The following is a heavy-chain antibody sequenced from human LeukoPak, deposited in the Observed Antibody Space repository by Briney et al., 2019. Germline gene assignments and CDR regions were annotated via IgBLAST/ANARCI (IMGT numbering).Heavy chain of an antibody. CDR2: ISNSGST. J-gene: IGHJ4*02. CDR3: ARSGRYSYGNFDY. D-gene: IGHD5-18*01. V-gene: IGHV4-59*12. Sequence: SETLSLTCTVSGGSISSYYWSWVRQPPGKGLEWLGYISNSGSTSYNPSLKSRVTISVETSKNHFSLKLTSVTAADTALYYCARSGRYSYGNFDYWGQGTLVTVSS. CDR1: GGSISSYY.